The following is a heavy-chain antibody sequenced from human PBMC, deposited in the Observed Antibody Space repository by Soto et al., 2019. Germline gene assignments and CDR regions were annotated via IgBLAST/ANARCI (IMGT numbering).Heavy chain of an antibody. CDR3: ARDRGRGVAARGMSLPDYDFWSGWFPPYIGYYMDV. Sequence: GASVKVSCKTSGYTFTNHFIHWARQAPGQRPVWMGCINTANGDTKYSQNFQGRLTFGRDTSTTSAYMELNSLRSEDTAVYYCARDRGRGVAARGMSLPDYDFWSGWFPPYIGYYMDVWGKGTTVTVSS. J-gene: IGHJ6*03. CDR1: GYTFTNHF. V-gene: IGHV1-3*04. D-gene: IGHD3-3*01. CDR2: INTANGDT.